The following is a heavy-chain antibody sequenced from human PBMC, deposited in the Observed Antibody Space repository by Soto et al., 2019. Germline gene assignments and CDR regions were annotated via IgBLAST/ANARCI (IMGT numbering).Heavy chain of an antibody. Sequence: QVQLVQSGAEVKKPGSSVKVSCKASGGTFSSYTISWVRQAPGQGLEWMGRIIPILGIANYAQKFQGRVTITADKSTSTAYMELSSLRSEDTAVYYCARLTNIVVVTAGDDAFDIWGQGTMVTVSS. D-gene: IGHD2-21*02. V-gene: IGHV1-69*02. CDR1: GGTFSSYT. J-gene: IGHJ3*02. CDR2: IIPILGIA. CDR3: ARLTNIVVVTAGDDAFDI.